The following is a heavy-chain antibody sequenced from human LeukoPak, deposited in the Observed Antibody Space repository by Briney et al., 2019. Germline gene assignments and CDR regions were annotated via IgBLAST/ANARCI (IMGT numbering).Heavy chain of an antibody. V-gene: IGHV3-30-3*01. Sequence: GGSLRLSCAASGFTFSNSAMHWVRQAPGKGLEWVAIISYDGSNKYYADSVKGRFTISRDNSKNTLYLQMNSLGAEDTAVYYCARGTAYYDFWSGYVDYWGQGNLVTVSS. D-gene: IGHD3-3*01. J-gene: IGHJ4*02. CDR1: GFTFSNSA. CDR2: ISYDGSNK. CDR3: ARGTAYYDFWSGYVDY.